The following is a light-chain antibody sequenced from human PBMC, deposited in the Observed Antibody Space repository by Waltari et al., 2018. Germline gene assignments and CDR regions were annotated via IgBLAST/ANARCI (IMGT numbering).Light chain of an antibody. CDR2: VAS. V-gene: IGKV1-39*01. CDR1: QSISSY. J-gene: IGKJ1*01. Sequence: DIQMTQSPSSLSASVGDRVTITCRASQSISSYLNWYQQKPGKAPERLIYVASSVESGVPSRFSGSGSGTDFTLTISSLQPEDFATYYCQQSYSTPWTFGQGTKVEIK. CDR3: QQSYSTPWT.